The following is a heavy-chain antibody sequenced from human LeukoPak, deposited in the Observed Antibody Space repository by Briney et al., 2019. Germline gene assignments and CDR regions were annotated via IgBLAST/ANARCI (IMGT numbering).Heavy chain of an antibody. Sequence: PGGSLRLSCAASGFTFSSYAMSWVRQAPGKGLEWVSAISGSGGSTYYADSVKGRFTNSRDNSKNTLYPQMNSLRAADTAVYYCAKNYGDYQGDYFDYWGQGTLVTVSS. CDR2: ISGSGGST. CDR3: AKNYGDYQGDYFDY. CDR1: GFTFSSYA. D-gene: IGHD4-17*01. V-gene: IGHV3-23*01. J-gene: IGHJ4*02.